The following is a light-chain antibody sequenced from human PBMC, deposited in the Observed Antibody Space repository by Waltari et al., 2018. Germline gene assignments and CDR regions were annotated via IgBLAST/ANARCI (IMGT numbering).Light chain of an antibody. CDR1: QSLFYSSKNKTY. CDR2: WAS. CDR3: QQHYTSPYT. V-gene: IGKV4-1*01. J-gene: IGKJ2*01. Sequence: DILMTQSPDSLAVSLGERITITCKSGQSLFYSSKNKTYLAWYQQKPGQPPKLLIYWASTRESGVPNRFSGSGSGADFTLTISGLQAEDVAVYYCQQHYTSPYTFGRGTKVEIK.